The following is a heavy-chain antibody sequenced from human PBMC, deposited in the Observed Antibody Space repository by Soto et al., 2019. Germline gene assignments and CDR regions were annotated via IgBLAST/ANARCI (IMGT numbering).Heavy chain of an antibody. V-gene: IGHV1-18*04. CDR1: GYAFGGYA. D-gene: IGHD4-17*01. CDR3: ARPSGSYGDYAWSLAY. J-gene: IGHJ4*02. CDR2: VSAYSGHT. Sequence: QVQLVQSGAEVKKPGASVKVSCKASGYAFGGYAISWVRQAPGQGLEGMGWVSAYSGHTDYAQNLQGRVSMTTETSTSTPYMELGSLTSDDTAVYYCARPSGSYGDYAWSLAYWGQGTLVTVSS.